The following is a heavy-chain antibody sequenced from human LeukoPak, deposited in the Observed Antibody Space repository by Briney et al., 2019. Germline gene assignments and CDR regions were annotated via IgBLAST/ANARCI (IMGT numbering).Heavy chain of an antibody. J-gene: IGHJ4*02. V-gene: IGHV3-30*02. D-gene: IGHD4-11*01. CDR2: IRYDGTNK. CDR3: AKDRDYSNFVHYFFDY. Sequence: QTGGSLRLSCAASGFAFMSYGMHWVRQAPGKGLEWVAFIRYDGTNKYQADSVKGRFTISRDNSKNTLNLQMNSLRAEDTAVYYCAKDRDYSNFVHYFFDYWGQGTLVTVSS. CDR1: GFAFMSYG.